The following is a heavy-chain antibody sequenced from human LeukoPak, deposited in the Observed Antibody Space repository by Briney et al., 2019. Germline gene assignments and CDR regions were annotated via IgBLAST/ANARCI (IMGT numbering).Heavy chain of an antibody. CDR2: IKQDGSEK. J-gene: IGHJ5*02. Sequence: GGSLRLSCAASGFTFSSYWMSWVRQAPGKGLEWVANIKQDGSEKYYVDSVKGRFTISRDNAKNSLYLQMNSLRAEDTAVYYCARESSTSCYVCSSFDPWGQGTLVTVSS. D-gene: IGHD2-2*01. CDR3: ARESSTSCYVCSSFDP. CDR1: GFTFSSYW. V-gene: IGHV3-7*01.